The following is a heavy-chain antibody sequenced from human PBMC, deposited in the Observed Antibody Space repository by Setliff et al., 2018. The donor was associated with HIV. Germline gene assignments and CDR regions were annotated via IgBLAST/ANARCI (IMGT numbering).Heavy chain of an antibody. CDR3: TSIGRDMVRGVIPDY. CDR1: GFTFGDYV. CDR2: IRSKPYGETT. D-gene: IGHD3-10*01. V-gene: IGHV3-49*03. J-gene: IGHJ4*02. Sequence: GGSLRLSCITSGFTFGDYVMSWFRQAPGKGLEWVGFIRSKPYGETTHYASSVKGRFTISRDNSKSIAYLQMNSLKTEDTAVYYCTSIGRDMVRGVIPDYWGQGTLVTVSS.